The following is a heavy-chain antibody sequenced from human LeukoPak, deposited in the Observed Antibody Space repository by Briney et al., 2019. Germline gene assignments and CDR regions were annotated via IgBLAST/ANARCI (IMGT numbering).Heavy chain of an antibody. J-gene: IGHJ4*02. CDR1: GFTFSSYS. Sequence: GGSLRLSCAASGFTFSSYSMNWVRQAPGKGLEWVSSISSSSSYIYYADSVKGRFTISRDNAKNSLYLQMNSLRAEDTAVYYCAKDAVLVATIWIFDYWGQGTLVTVSS. CDR3: AKDAVLVATIWIFDY. CDR2: ISSSSSYI. D-gene: IGHD5-12*01. V-gene: IGHV3-21*01.